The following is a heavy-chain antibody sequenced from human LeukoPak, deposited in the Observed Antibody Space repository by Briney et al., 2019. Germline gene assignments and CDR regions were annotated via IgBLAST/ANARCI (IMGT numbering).Heavy chain of an antibody. J-gene: IGHJ4*02. D-gene: IGHD3-22*01. CDR3: ARTSYYYDSSGYYYFDY. V-gene: IGHV4-59*01. CDR2: IFYSGST. CDR1: GDSISSYY. Sequence: PSETLSLTCTVSGDSISSYYWSWIRQPPGKGLEWIGYIFYSGSTNYNPSLKSRVTISVDTSKNQFSLKLSSVTAADTAVYYCARTSYYYDSSGYYYFDYWGQGTLVTVSS.